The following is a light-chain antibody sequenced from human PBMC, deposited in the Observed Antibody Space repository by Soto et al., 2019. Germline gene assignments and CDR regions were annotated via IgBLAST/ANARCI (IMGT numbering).Light chain of an antibody. CDR1: QSVSFW. V-gene: IGKV1-5*03. Sequence: DIQMTQSPSSLSASVCDRVTITCRASQSVSFWLAWYQQKPGKAPKLLIYKASTLESGVPSRFSGGGFGTEFTLTISSLQPDDYATYYCQQYQTFWTFGQGTKVDIK. CDR2: KAS. CDR3: QQYQTFWT. J-gene: IGKJ1*01.